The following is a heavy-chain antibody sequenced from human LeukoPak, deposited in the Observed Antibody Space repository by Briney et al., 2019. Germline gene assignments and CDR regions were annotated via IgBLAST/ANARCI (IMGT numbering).Heavy chain of an antibody. CDR3: ARGGHYYGSGSYSPTHFDY. J-gene: IGHJ4*02. CDR1: GGSISSGGYS. V-gene: IGHV4-30-2*01. Sequence: SQTLSLTCAVSGGSISSGGYSWSWIRQPPGKGLEWIGYIYHSGSTYYNPSLKSRVTISVDRSKNQFSLKLSSVTAADTAVYYCARGGHYYGSGSYSPTHFDYWGQGPWSPSPQ. D-gene: IGHD3-10*01. CDR2: IYHSGST.